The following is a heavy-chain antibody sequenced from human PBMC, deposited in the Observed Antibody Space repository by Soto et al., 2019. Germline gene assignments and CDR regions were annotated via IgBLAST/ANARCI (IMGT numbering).Heavy chain of an antibody. CDR1: GFTFSNAW. CDR2: IKSKTDGGTT. D-gene: IGHD5-12*01. V-gene: IGHV3-15*01. Sequence: EVQLVESGGGLVKPGGSLRLSCAASGFTFSNAWMSWVRQAPGKGLEWVGRIKSKTDGGTTDYAAPVKGRFTLSRDDSKNTLYLQMNSLKTEDTAVYYCTTEGLVATTLEQFAYWGQGTLVTVSS. CDR3: TTEGLVATTLEQFAY. J-gene: IGHJ4*02.